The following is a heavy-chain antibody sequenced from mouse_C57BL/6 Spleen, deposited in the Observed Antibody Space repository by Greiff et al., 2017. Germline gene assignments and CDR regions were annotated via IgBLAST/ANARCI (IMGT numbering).Heavy chain of an antibody. V-gene: IGHV1-4*01. J-gene: IGHJ3*01. CDR2: INPSSGYT. D-gene: IGHD1-1*01. CDR3: AGCPIARVVAPFAY. Sequence: QVQLQQSGAELAKPGASVKMSCKASGYTFTSYTMHWVKQRPGQGLEWIGYINPSSGYTKYNQKFKDKATLTADKSSSTAYLQLRSLTSADAADYCVAGCPIARVVAPFAYWGQGTLVTVSA. CDR1: GYTFTSYT.